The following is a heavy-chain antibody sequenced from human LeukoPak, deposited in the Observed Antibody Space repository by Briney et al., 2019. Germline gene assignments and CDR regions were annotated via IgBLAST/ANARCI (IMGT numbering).Heavy chain of an antibody. D-gene: IGHD2-2*01. V-gene: IGHV1-69*13. CDR1: GYTFTSYA. J-gene: IGHJ4*02. CDR2: IIPIFGTA. CDR3: ARSSTSWPRSKIDY. Sequence: GASVKVSCKASGYTFTSYAISWVRQAPGQGLEWMGGIIPIFGTANYAQKFQGRVTITADESTSTAYMELSSLRSEDTAVYYCARSSTSWPRSKIDYWGQGTLVTVSS.